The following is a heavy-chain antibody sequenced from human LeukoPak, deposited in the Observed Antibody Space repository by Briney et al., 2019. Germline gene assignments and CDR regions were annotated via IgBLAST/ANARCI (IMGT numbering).Heavy chain of an antibody. CDR3: ARVQNIYSSSWYVPYYYMDV. Sequence: SETLSLTCTVSGGSISSYYWSWIRQPPGKGLEWIGYIYYSGSTNYNPSLKSRVTISVDTSKNQFSLKLSSVTAADTAVYYCARVQNIYSSSWYVPYYYMDVWGKGTTVTVSS. D-gene: IGHD6-13*01. V-gene: IGHV4-59*01. J-gene: IGHJ6*03. CDR1: GGSISSYY. CDR2: IYYSGST.